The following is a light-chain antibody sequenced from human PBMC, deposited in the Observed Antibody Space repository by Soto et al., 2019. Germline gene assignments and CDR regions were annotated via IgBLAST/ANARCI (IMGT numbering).Light chain of an antibody. Sequence: EIVLTQSPGTLSLSPGERATLSCRASQSVTSNYIAWYQQTPGQGPRLLIYDASNRATGIPARFSGSGSGTDFTLTISNLEPEDFAVYYCQQRYNWPVTFGQGTRLEIK. CDR3: QQRYNWPVT. J-gene: IGKJ5*01. CDR2: DAS. V-gene: IGKV3D-20*02. CDR1: QSVTSNY.